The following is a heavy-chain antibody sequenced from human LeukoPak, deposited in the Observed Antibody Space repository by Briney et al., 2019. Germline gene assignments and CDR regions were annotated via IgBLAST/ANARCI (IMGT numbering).Heavy chain of an antibody. CDR3: ALAPNSNWFDF. J-gene: IGHJ5*01. CDR2: IHYSGNS. D-gene: IGHD2-8*01. Sequence: PGGSLRLSCAASGFTFSSYAMSWVRQPPGKRLEWIGNIHYSGNSNYNPSLQSRVTISIDTPRKQLFLKLTSVTAADTAVYYCALAPNSNWFDFWGQGTLVTVSS. CDR1: GFTFSSYA. V-gene: IGHV4-59*08.